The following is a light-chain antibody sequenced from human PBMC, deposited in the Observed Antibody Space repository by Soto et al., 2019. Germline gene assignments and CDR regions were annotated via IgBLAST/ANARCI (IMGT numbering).Light chain of an antibody. J-gene: IGLJ2*01. CDR2: EGT. Sequence: QSVLTQPASVSGSPGQSITISCTGTSSDVGSYNFVSWYQQHAGKAPKLMIYEGTKRPSGVSNRFSGSKSGNTASLTISGLQAEDEADYYCCSYAGSSTFIFGGGTKLTVL. CDR1: SSDVGSYNF. V-gene: IGLV2-23*01. CDR3: CSYAGSSTFI.